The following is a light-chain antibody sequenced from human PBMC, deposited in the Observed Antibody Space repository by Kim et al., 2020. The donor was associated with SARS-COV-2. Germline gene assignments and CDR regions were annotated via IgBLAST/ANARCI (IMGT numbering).Light chain of an antibody. CDR2: GAS. CDR1: QTISNY. J-gene: IGKJ2*01. CDR3: QQYFILYT. Sequence: SVSPGESVTLSCSPTQTISNYFAGYQQKSAHVPRLLLHGASPRATGVTAMFRGSGSGTEFTLNINRLLSEDFAVYYCQQYFILYTFGQGPKLEL. V-gene: IGKV3D-15*01.